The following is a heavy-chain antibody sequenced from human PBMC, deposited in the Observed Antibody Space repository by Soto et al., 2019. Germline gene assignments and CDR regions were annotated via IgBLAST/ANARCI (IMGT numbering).Heavy chain of an antibody. CDR2: IWYDGSNK. Sequence: GGSLRLSCAASGFTFSSYGMHWVRQAPGKGLEWVAVIWYDGSNKYYADSVKGRFTISRDNSKNTLYLQMNSLRAEDTAVYYCAVPVVGDYFDYWGQGALVTVSS. J-gene: IGHJ4*02. CDR3: AVPVVGDYFDY. CDR1: GFTFSSYG. D-gene: IGHD2-15*01. V-gene: IGHV3-33*01.